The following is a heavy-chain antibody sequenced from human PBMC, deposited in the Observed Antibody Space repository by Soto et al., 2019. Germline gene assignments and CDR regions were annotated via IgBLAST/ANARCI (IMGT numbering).Heavy chain of an antibody. CDR2: ISAYNGNT. J-gene: IGHJ4*02. D-gene: IGHD3-3*01. Sequence: GASVKVSCKASGYTFTSYGISWVRQAPGQGLEWMGWISAYNGNTNYAQKLQGRVTMTTDTSTSTAYMELRSLRSDDTAVYYCAILWTSLEWPNYFDYWGKGTLVTVAS. CDR3: AILWTSLEWPNYFDY. CDR1: GYTFTSYG. V-gene: IGHV1-18*01.